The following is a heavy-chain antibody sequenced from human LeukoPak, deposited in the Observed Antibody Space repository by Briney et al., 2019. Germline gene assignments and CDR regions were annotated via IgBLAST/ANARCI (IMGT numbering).Heavy chain of an antibody. J-gene: IGHJ4*02. V-gene: IGHV4-59*01. CDR1: GGSIGSYY. Sequence: SETLSLTCTVSGGSIGSYYWSWLRQPPGKGLEYIGYTHYSGSTNYNPSLKSRVTISLDTSGNQFSLKLSSVTAADTAVYYCVKDKSPRGYDYGRFDDWGQGTLVTVSP. D-gene: IGHD5-12*01. CDR2: THYSGST. CDR3: VKDKSPRGYDYGRFDD.